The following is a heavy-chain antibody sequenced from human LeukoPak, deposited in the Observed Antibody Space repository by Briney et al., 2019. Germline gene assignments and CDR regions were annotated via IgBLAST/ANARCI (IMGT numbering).Heavy chain of an antibody. D-gene: IGHD4-23*01. J-gene: IGHJ5*01. Sequence: PGGSLRLSCAASGFPFRNYNMNWVRQAPGKGLEWVSSISGSGSGIYYADSVRGRFTTSRDNSKSTLYLQMNSLRAEDTAIYYCAKDLTTTVEFNWFASWGQGTLVTVSS. CDR3: AKDLTTTVEFNWFAS. CDR2: ISGSGSGI. V-gene: IGHV3-21*01. CDR1: GFPFRNYN.